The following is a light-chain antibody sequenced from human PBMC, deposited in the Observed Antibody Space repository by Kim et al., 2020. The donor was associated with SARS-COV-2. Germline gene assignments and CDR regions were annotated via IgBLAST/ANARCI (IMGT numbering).Light chain of an antibody. CDR2: DEN. J-gene: IGLJ2*01. CDR1: SLREYY. V-gene: IGLV3-19*01. Sequence: SSELTQDPAVSVALGQTVRITCQGDSLREYYATWYQQKSGQAPLLVIYDENERPAGIPDRFSGSTLGNTASLTITGAQAEDEADYYCGSRDTSDNLVIFG. CDR3: GSRDTSDNLVI.